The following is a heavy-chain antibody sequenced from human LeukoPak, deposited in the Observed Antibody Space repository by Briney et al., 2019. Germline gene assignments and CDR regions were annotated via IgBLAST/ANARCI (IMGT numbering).Heavy chain of an antibody. CDR3: ARGASREYYDYVWGSYRYPPKDHDAFDI. Sequence: SETLSLTCAVHGGSFSGYYWNWIRHSPGKGLEWIGEISRNGSSNYNLSLKSRVTISVDTSKHQFSLMLSSVTAADTAVYYCARGASREYYDYVWGSYRYPPKDHDAFDIWGRGTMVTVSS. J-gene: IGHJ3*02. D-gene: IGHD3-16*02. CDR1: GGSFSGYY. CDR2: ISRNGSS. V-gene: IGHV4-34*01.